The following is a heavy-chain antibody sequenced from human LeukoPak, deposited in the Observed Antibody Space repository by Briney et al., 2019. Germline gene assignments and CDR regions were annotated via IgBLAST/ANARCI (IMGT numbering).Heavy chain of an antibody. Sequence: GASVKVSCKASGYTFTGYYMHWVRQAPGQGLEWMGWINPNSGGTNYAQKFQGRVTMTRDTSISTAYMELSRLRSDDTAVYYCARDPPSLGNWFDPWGQGTLVTVSS. CDR2: INPNSGGT. CDR1: GYTFTGYY. V-gene: IGHV1-2*02. J-gene: IGHJ5*02. CDR3: ARDPPSLGNWFDP. D-gene: IGHD3-16*01.